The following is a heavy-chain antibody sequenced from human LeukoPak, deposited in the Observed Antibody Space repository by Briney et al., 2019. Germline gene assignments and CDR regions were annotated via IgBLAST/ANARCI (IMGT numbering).Heavy chain of an antibody. CDR2: IKQDGSEK. CDR3: AKDGDPDY. J-gene: IGHJ4*02. V-gene: IGHV3-7*01. CDR1: GFTFSSYW. Sequence: PGGSLRLSCVASGFTFSSYWMSWVRQAPGKGLEWVANIKQDGSEKYYVDSVKGRFTISRDNSKNTLYLQMNSLRAEDTAVYYCAKDGDPDYWGQGTLVTVSS. D-gene: IGHD4-17*01.